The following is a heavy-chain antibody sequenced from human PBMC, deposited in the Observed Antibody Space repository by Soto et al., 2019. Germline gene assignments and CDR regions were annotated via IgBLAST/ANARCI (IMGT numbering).Heavy chain of an antibody. D-gene: IGHD1-26*01. CDR1: GFTFSSYS. J-gene: IGHJ5*02. V-gene: IGHV3-48*02. Sequence: EVQLVESGGGLVQPGGSLRLSCAASGFTFSSYSMNWVRQAPGKGLEWVSYISSSSSTIYYADSVKGRFTISRDNAKNALCLQMNSLRDEDTAVYYCAREGGSLNWFDPWGQGTLVTVSS. CDR2: ISSSSSTI. CDR3: AREGGSLNWFDP.